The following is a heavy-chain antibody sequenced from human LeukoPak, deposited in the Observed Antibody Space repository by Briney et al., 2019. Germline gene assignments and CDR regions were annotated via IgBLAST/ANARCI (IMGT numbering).Heavy chain of an antibody. V-gene: IGHV3-66*01. CDR3: TGHHQAYSRTY. CDR1: GFTFSSYW. J-gene: IGHJ4*02. D-gene: IGHD6-13*01. CDR2: IYSGGST. Sequence: GGSLRLSCAASGFTFSSYWMHWVRQAPGKGLVWVSLIYSGGSTYYADSVKGRFTISRDNSKNTLYLQMNSLRAEDTAVYYCTGHHQAYSRTYWGQGTLVTVSS.